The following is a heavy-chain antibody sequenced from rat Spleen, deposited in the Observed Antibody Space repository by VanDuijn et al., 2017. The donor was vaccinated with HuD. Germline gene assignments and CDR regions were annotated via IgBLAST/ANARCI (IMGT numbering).Heavy chain of an antibody. CDR2: IWNNGGT. D-gene: IGHD5-1*01. Sequence: QVQLMESGPGLVQTSQTLSLTCTVSGLSLTSNSVSWIRLPPGKGLEWMGVIWNNGGTDYNSAIKSRLSISRDTSKSQVFLKMNSLHTEDTAMYFCARRGQQRTGYYFDYWGQEVMVTVSS. V-gene: IGHV2-47*01. CDR3: ARRGQQRTGYYFDY. J-gene: IGHJ2*01. CDR1: GLSLTSNS.